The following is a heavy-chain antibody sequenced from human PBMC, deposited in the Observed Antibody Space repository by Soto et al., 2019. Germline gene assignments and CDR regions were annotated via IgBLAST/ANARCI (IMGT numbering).Heavy chain of an antibody. Sequence: QVQLVQSGAEVKKPGSSVKVSCKASGGTFSSYAISWVRQAPGQGLEWMGGIIPIFGTANYAQKFQGRVTITADESTSTAYMELSSLRSEDTAVYYCARDNECEGSYYYYYYGMDVWGQGTTVTVSS. CDR1: GGTFSSYA. CDR3: ARDNECEGSYYYYYYGMDV. J-gene: IGHJ6*02. V-gene: IGHV1-69*01. CDR2: IIPIFGTA.